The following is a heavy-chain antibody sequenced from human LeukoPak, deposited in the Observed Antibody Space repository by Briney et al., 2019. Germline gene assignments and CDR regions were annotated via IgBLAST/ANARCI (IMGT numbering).Heavy chain of an antibody. J-gene: IGHJ2*01. CDR1: GLSLSSSN. V-gene: IGHV3-48*04. CDR2: ISAGSGTV. CDR3: TKDLGLRRMI. Sequence: SGGSLRLSCAASGLSLSSSNMHWVRQAPGGGLEWLSYISAGSGTVFSADSVKGRFSISRDNARESLFLQMNSLRVGDTAVYYCTKDLGLRRMIWGRGTLVIVSS.